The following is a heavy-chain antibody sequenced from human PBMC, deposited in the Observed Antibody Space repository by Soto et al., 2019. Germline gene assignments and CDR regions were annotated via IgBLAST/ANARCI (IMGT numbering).Heavy chain of an antibody. J-gene: IGHJ4*02. Sequence: SETLSLTCTVSGGSISGYYWSWIRQPPGKGLEWIGYMYNTGSTVYNPSFKSRVTISVDTSKNQLSLRLNSVTAADTALYYCARALDDRRLDYWGQGTLVTVSS. D-gene: IGHD6-6*01. CDR2: MYNTGST. CDR1: GGSISGYY. CDR3: ARALDDRRLDY. V-gene: IGHV4-59*12.